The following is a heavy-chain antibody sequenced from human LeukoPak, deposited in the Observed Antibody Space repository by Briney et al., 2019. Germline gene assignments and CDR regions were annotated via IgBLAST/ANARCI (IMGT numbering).Heavy chain of an antibody. V-gene: IGHV3-23*01. CDR2: ISGSGRST. Sequence: GGSLRLSCVASGFIFSNYDMRWVRQAPGKGLEWVSSISGSGRSTYYAESVKGRFTISRDNSKNTLDLHMYSLRAEGTAVYYCAKDSALWGQGTLVTVAS. CDR1: GFIFSNYD. CDR3: AKDSAL. D-gene: IGHD3-10*01. J-gene: IGHJ4*02.